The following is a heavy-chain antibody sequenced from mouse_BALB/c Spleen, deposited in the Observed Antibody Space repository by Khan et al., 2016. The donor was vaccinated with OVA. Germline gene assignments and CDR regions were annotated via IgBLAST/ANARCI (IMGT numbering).Heavy chain of an antibody. CDR1: GFSLSSHG. Sequence: QVQLKQSGPGLVAPSQSLSITCTVSGFSLSSHGVHWVRQPPGKGLEWLGVIWAGGNAHYNSALMSRLSISKDNSKSQVFLKMNSLQTDDTAMYYCARGMDYWGQGTSVTVSS. V-gene: IGHV2-9*02. CDR2: IWAGGNA. J-gene: IGHJ4*01. CDR3: ARGMDY.